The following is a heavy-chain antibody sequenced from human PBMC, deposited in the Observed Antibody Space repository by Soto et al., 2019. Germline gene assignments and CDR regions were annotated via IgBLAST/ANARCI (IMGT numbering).Heavy chain of an antibody. D-gene: IGHD6-19*01. CDR2: IRSKANSYAT. V-gene: IGHV3-73*01. CDR3: TRHEYSSGWYPYYYYGMDV. CDR1: GFTFSGSA. J-gene: IGHJ6*02. Sequence: GGSLRLSCAASGFTFSGSAMHWVRQASGKGLEWVGRIRSKANSYATAYAASVKGRFTISRDDSKNTAYLQMNSLKTEDTAVYYCTRHEYSSGWYPYYYYGMDVWGQGTTVTVSS.